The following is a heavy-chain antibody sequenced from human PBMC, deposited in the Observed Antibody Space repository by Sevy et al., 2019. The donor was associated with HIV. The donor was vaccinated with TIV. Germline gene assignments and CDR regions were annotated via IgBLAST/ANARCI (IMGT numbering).Heavy chain of an antibody. CDR1: GFMFDDYG. V-gene: IGHV3-49*03. J-gene: IGHJ4*02. Sequence: GGSLRLSCTASGFMFDDYGVTWFRQAPGKGLEWVGFSRSKAYGGTTEYAASVKGRFTISRDDSKTIAYLQMNSLKTEDPAVYYCTRELWVGEWWGYFDYWGQGTLVTVSS. CDR2: SRSKAYGGTT. D-gene: IGHD3-10*01. CDR3: TRELWVGEWWGYFDY.